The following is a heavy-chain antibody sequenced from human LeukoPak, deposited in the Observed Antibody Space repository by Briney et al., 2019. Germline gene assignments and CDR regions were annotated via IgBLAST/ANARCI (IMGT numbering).Heavy chain of an antibody. CDR1: GFTFSSYG. Sequence: GGSLRLSCAASGFTFSSYGMHWVRQAPGKGLEWVAVISYDGKNKYYADSVKGRFTISRDKSKNTLYLQMNSLRAEDTAVYFCAKDGGVERDIVVIPAAVDSWGQGALVTVSS. CDR2: ISYDGKNK. J-gene: IGHJ4*02. D-gene: IGHD2-2*01. CDR3: AKDGGVERDIVVIPAAVDS. V-gene: IGHV3-30*18.